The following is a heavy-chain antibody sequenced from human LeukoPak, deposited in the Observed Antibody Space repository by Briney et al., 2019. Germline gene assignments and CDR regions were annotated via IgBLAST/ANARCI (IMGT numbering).Heavy chain of an antibody. V-gene: IGHV3-48*03. Sequence: GGSLRLSCATSGFTFSSYEMNWVRQAPGKGLEWVSYISSSGGTVYYADSVKGRFTISRDNAKNSVYLQMNSLRADDTAVYYCAKVLVAATHYLDSWGQGTLVTVSS. D-gene: IGHD2-15*01. CDR1: GFTFSSYE. CDR3: AKVLVAATHYLDS. CDR2: ISSSGGTV. J-gene: IGHJ4*02.